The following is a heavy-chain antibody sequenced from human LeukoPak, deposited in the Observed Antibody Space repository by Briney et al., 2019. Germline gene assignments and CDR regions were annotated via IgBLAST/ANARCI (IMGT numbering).Heavy chain of an antibody. D-gene: IGHD2-21*02. CDR3: ARASTCSSDCYYYFDS. Sequence: GASVTVSCTASGYTFTGYYLHWVRQAPGQGLECMGWINPNSGGTHYAQNFLGRVTMTRDTSISTDYMELTSLRSDDTAVYYCARASTCSSDCYYYFDSWGQGTLVTV. V-gene: IGHV1-2*02. CDR1: GYTFTGYY. J-gene: IGHJ4*02. CDR2: INPNSGGT.